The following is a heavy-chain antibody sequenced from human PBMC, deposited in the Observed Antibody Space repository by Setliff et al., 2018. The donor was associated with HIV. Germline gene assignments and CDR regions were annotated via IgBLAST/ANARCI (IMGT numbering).Heavy chain of an antibody. CDR3: AHVNSFRSVYFDS. J-gene: IGHJ4*01. CDR2: IYWDDDK. Sequence: SGPTLVNPTQTLRLTCTLSGSSLDTSGVGVGWIRQPPGKALEWLALIYWDDDKRYNPSLKHRLTITKATSNHHVVLMMSYMDPADTATYFCAHVNSFRSVYFDSWGEGMLVTVSS. V-gene: IGHV2-5*02. CDR1: GSSLDTSGVG. D-gene: IGHD3-10*01.